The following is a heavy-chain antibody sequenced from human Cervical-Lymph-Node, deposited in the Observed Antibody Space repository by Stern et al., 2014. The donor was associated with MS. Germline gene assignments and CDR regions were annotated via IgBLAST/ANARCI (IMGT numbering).Heavy chain of an antibody. CDR1: GGSLSNYY. CDR3: ARITVGALDS. J-gene: IGHJ4*02. D-gene: IGHD1-26*01. V-gene: IGHV4-59*01. CDR2: IYYTGST. Sequence: QLQLQESGPGLVKPSETLSLTCTVSGGSLSNYYWSWIRQPPGKGLECIGDIYYTGSTNYNPSLKSRVTISVDTSKNQFSLKLRSVTAADTAVYYCARITVGALDSWGQGVLVTVSS.